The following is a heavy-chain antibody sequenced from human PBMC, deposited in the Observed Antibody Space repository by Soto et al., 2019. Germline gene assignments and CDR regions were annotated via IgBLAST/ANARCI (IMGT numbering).Heavy chain of an antibody. CDR1: GFTFSSYG. D-gene: IGHD6-13*01. V-gene: IGHV3-33*01. CDR3: ASDGIAADAKSSVGYYGLDV. CDR2: IWYDGSNK. Sequence: GGSLRLSCAASGFTFSSYGMHWVRQAPGKGLEWVAVIWYDGSNKYYADSVKGRFTISRDNSKNTLYLQMNSLRAEDTAVYYCASDGIAADAKSSVGYYGLDVWGQGTTVTVSS. J-gene: IGHJ6*02.